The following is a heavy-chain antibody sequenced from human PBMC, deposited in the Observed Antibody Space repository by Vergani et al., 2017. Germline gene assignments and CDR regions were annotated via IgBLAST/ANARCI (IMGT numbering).Heavy chain of an antibody. CDR2: IYHSGST. D-gene: IGHD3-22*01. CDR1: GYSISSGYY. V-gene: IGHV4-38-2*01. J-gene: IGHJ4*02. CDR3: ARTVLSSGYFDY. Sequence: QVQLQESGPGLVKPSETLALTCAVSGYSISSGYYWGWIRQPPGKGLEWIGSIYHSGSTYHNPSLKSRVTISVDTSKNQFSLKLSSVTAADTAVYYCARTVLSSGYFDYWGQGTLVTVSS.